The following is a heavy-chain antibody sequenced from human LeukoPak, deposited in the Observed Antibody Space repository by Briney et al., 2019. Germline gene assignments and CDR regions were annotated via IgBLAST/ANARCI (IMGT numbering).Heavy chain of an antibody. Sequence: ASVKVSCKASGYTFTTYYTHWVRQAPGQGLEWMGWINPNSGGTNYAQKFQGRVTMTRDTSISTAYMELSRLRSDDTAVYYCARVTGNYYDSSGFGAFDIWGQGTMVTVSS. D-gene: IGHD3-22*01. V-gene: IGHV1-2*02. CDR1: GYTFTTYY. CDR2: INPNSGGT. J-gene: IGHJ3*02. CDR3: ARVTGNYYDSSGFGAFDI.